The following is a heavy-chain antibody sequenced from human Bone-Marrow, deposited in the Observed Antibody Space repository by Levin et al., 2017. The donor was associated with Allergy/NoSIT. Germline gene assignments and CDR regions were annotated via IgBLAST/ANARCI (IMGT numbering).Heavy chain of an antibody. CDR1: GGSINSGDYF. J-gene: IGHJ6*02. V-gene: IGHV4-30-4*01. Sequence: SQTLSLTCTVSGGSINSGDYFWNWIRQPPGKGLEWVGYIYHTGGTYYNPSLKSRVTISLEPSKNQFSLRLNSVTAADTAVYYCARAKRGTVTTSYYYYGLDVWGQGTTVTVSS. CDR3: ARAKRGTVTTSYYYYGLDV. CDR2: IYHTGGT. D-gene: IGHD4-17*01.